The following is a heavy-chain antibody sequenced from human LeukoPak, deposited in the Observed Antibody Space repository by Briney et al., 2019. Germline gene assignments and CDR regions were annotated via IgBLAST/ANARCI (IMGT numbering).Heavy chain of an antibody. V-gene: IGHV4-30-4*08. J-gene: IGHJ4*02. CDR2: IYYSGST. D-gene: IGHD3/OR15-3a*01. CDR1: GGSISSGDYY. Sequence: PSEALSLTCTVSGGSISSGDYYWNWIRQPPGKGLEWIGYIYYSGSTYYNHTLKSRVTISVDTSKTQFSLKLSSVTAADTAVYYCARERRYDFWSGYVFDYWGQGTLVTVSS. CDR3: ARERRYDFWSGYVFDY.